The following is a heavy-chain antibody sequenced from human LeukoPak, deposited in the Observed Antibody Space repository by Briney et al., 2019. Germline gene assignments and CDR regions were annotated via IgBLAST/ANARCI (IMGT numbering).Heavy chain of an antibody. CDR1: GGSFSGYY. V-gene: IGHV4-34*01. D-gene: IGHD2-2*01. Sequence: SETLSLTCAVYGGSFSGYYWRWLRQPPGKGLEGIGEINHSGSTNYNPSLKSRVTISVDTSKNQFSLKLSSVTAADTAVYYCARQDIVVVPAAYNWFDPWGQGTLVTVSS. J-gene: IGHJ5*02. CDR2: INHSGST. CDR3: ARQDIVVVPAAYNWFDP.